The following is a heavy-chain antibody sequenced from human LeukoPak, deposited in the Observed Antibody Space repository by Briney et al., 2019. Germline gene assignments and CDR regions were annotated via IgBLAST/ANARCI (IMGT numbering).Heavy chain of an antibody. D-gene: IGHD5-18*01. CDR3: ARGRDTAMALGY. CDR2: ISSGSSTI. Sequence: GGSLRPSCAASGLTFSSYSMKWVRQAPGKGLEWVSYISSGSSTIYYADSVKGRFTISRDNAKNSLYLQMNSLRVEDTAVYYFARGRDTAMALGYWGQGTLVTVSS. J-gene: IGHJ4*02. CDR1: GLTFSSYS. V-gene: IGHV3-48*01.